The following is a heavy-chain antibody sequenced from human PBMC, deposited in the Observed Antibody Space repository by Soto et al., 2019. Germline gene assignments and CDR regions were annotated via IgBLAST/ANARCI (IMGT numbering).Heavy chain of an antibody. CDR3: AREGTKWELLRSYFDY. J-gene: IGHJ4*02. V-gene: IGHV3-30-3*01. Sequence: QVQLVESGGGVVQPGRSLRLSCAASGFTLSSYAMHWVRQAPGKGLEWVAVISYDGSNKYYADSVKGRFTISRDNSKNTLYLKMNSLRAEDTAVYYCAREGTKWELLRSYFDYWGQGTLVTVSS. D-gene: IGHD1-26*01. CDR1: GFTLSSYA. CDR2: ISYDGSNK.